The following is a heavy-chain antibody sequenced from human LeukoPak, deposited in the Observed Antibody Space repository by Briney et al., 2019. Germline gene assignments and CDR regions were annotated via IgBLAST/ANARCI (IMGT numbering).Heavy chain of an antibody. Sequence: ASVKVSCKASGYTFSSNAITWVRQAPGQGLEWMGWISAYSGNTNYAQKLQGRVTMTTDTSTSTAHMELRRLRSDDAAVYYCARGTDYIDYWGQGTLVTVSS. CDR1: GYTFSSNA. CDR3: ARGTDYIDY. D-gene: IGHD4/OR15-4a*01. CDR2: ISAYSGNT. V-gene: IGHV1-18*01. J-gene: IGHJ4*02.